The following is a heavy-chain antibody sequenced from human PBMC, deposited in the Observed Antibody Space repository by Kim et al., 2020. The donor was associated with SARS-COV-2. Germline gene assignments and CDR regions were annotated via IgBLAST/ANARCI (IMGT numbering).Heavy chain of an antibody. D-gene: IGHD3-10*01. CDR1: GGTFSSYA. V-gene: IGHV1-69*13. CDR2: IIPIFGTA. J-gene: IGHJ4*02. Sequence: SVKVSCKASGGTFSSYAISWVRQAPGQGLEWMGGIIPIFGTANYAQKFQGRVTITADESTSTAYMELSSLRSEDTAVYYCARDFPQYYGSGSYRPFDYWGQGTLSPSPQ. CDR3: ARDFPQYYGSGSYRPFDY.